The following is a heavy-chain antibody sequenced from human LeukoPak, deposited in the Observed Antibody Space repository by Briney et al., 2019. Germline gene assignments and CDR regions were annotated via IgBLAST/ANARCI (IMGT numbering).Heavy chain of an antibody. V-gene: IGHV3-30-3*01. CDR1: GFTFSSYA. CDR2: ISYDGSIK. J-gene: IGHJ4*02. Sequence: GGSLRPSCAASGFTFSSYAMHWVRQAPVKGLEWVAIISYDGSIKYQADSVKGRFTISRDNSKNTLYLQMNSLRAEDTAVYYCARDRSANSRVYYFDYWGQGTLVTVSS. D-gene: IGHD6-6*01. CDR3: ARDRSANSRVYYFDY.